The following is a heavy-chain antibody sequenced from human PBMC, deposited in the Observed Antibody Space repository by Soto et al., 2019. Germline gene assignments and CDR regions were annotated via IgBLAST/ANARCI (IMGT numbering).Heavy chain of an antibody. Sequence: VGSVKLSCAASGITFSRYSMIWVLQAPGNRLEWVSAISGSGGSTYYADSVKGRFTISRDNSKNTLYLQMNSLRAEDTAVYYCAKLGQQWLVLFDNWFDPWGQGTMVTVSS. CDR1: GITFSRYS. CDR3: AKLGQQWLVLFDNWFDP. J-gene: IGHJ5*02. CDR2: ISGSGGST. V-gene: IGHV3-23*01. D-gene: IGHD6-19*01.